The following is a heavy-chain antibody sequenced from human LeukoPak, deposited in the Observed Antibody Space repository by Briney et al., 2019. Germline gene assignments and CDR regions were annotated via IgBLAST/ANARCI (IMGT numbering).Heavy chain of an antibody. D-gene: IGHD3-3*01. Sequence: GGSLRLSCAASGFTFSSYAMTWVRQAPGKGLEWVSSISSSSSYIYYADSVKGRFTISRDNAKNSLYLQMNSLRAEDTAVYYCARVRAPRYDPDNLYYFDYWGQGTLVTVSS. CDR3: ARVRAPRYDPDNLYYFDY. CDR2: ISSSSSYI. CDR1: GFTFSSYA. V-gene: IGHV3-21*01. J-gene: IGHJ4*02.